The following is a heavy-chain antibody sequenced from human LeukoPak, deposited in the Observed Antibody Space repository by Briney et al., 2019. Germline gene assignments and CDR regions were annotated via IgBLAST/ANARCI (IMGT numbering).Heavy chain of an antibody. CDR3: AKEGDSRLRYFDWLRKSSVY. CDR2: TSYDGSNK. Sequence: GRSLRLSCAASGFTFSTYTMHWVRQAPGKGLEWVAVTSYDGSNKYYADSVKGRFTISRDNSKNTLYLQMNSLRAEDTAVYYCAKEGDSRLRYFDWLRKSSVYWGQGILVTVSS. CDR1: GFTFSTYT. D-gene: IGHD3-9*01. J-gene: IGHJ4*02. V-gene: IGHV3-30*04.